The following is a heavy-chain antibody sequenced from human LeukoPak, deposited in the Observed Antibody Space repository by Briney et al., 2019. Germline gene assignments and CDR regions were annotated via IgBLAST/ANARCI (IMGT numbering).Heavy chain of an antibody. D-gene: IGHD3-10*02. J-gene: IGHJ6*04. V-gene: IGHV3-48*03. CDR2: ISSSGSTI. CDR3: AELGITMIGGV. CDR1: GFIFTSSD. Sequence: GGSLRLSCVASGFIFTSSDMHWVRQAPGKGLEWVSYISSSGSTIYYADSVKGRFTISRDNAKNSLYLQMNSLRAEDTAVYYCAELGITMIGGVWGKGTTVTISS.